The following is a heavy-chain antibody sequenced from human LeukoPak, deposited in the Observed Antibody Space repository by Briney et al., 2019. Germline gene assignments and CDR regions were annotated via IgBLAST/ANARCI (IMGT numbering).Heavy chain of an antibody. J-gene: IGHJ6*02. CDR2: ISGYTGDT. CDR1: GYTFISYG. V-gene: IGHV1-18*01. CDR3: ARDVEIVSYYGMDV. Sequence: ASVKVSCKASGYTFISYGLNWVRQAAGQGLEWMGWISGYTGDTNYAQKLQGRVTMTTDSSTSTAYMELRSLRSDDTAVYYCARDVEIVSYYGMDVWGQGTTVTVSS. D-gene: IGHD2-21*01.